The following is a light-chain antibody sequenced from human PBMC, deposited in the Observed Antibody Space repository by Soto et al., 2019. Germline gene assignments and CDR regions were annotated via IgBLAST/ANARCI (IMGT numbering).Light chain of an antibody. J-gene: IGLJ2*01. CDR1: SSDVGAYNY. Sequence: HSALTQPASVSGSPGQSITISCTGTSSDVGAYNYVSWYQQHPGKAPKLMIYEVSNRPSGVSNRFSGSKSGNTASLTISGLQAEDEADYYCISYTRNSTLVFGGGTKVTVL. CDR3: ISYTRNSTLV. V-gene: IGLV2-14*01. CDR2: EVS.